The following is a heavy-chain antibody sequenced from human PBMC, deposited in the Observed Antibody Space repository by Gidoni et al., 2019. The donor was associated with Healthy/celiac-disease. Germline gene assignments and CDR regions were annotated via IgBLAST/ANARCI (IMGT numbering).Heavy chain of an antibody. Sequence: EVQLLESGGGVVQPGGSLRLSGAASGFTCRSYAMSWVRQAPGKGLWWVSAISGSGGSTSFAASVKGRFPISRYNSKIPLYLQMHSLRAEDTAVSYCAIDYYMDVWVKGTTVTVSS. J-gene: IGHJ6*03. CDR3: AIDYYMDV. CDR1: GFTCRSYA. CDR2: ISGSGGST. V-gene: IGHV3-23*01.